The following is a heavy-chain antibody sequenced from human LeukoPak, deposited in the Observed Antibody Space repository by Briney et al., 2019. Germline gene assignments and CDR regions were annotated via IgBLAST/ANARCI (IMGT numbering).Heavy chain of an antibody. CDR2: ISSSSSYI. Sequence: GGSLRLSCAASGFTFSSYSMNWVRQAPGKGLEWVSSISSSSSYIYYADSVKGRFTISRDNAKNSLYLQMNSLRAEDTAVYYCARFKWNQYYFDYWGPGTLVTVSS. V-gene: IGHV3-21*01. CDR3: ARFKWNQYYFDY. CDR1: GFTFSSYS. J-gene: IGHJ4*02. D-gene: IGHD1-1*01.